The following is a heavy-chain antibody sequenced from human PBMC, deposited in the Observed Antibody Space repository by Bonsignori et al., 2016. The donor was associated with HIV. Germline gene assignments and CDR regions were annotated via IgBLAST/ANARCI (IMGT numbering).Heavy chain of an antibody. CDR2: ISGSGATT. Sequence: VRQAPGKGLEWVSHISGSGATTYYADSVKGRFTISRDNSKNTLYVQMNSLRPEDTAVYYCAKLPGVVIQDWGQGTLVTVSS. D-gene: IGHD3-3*01. CDR3: AKLPGVVIQD. V-gene: IGHV3-23*01. J-gene: IGHJ4*02.